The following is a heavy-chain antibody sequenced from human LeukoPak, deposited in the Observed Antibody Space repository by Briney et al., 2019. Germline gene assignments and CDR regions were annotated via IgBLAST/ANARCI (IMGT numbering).Heavy chain of an antibody. Sequence: GGSLRLSCAASGFTFSSYEMNWVRQASGKGLEWVSYISSSGSTIYYADSVKGRFTISRDNAKNSLYLQMNSLRAEDTAVYYCAIDVYQIHHPHYYFDYWGQGTLVTVSS. CDR3: AIDVYQIHHPHYYFDY. CDR2: ISSSGSTI. D-gene: IGHD5/OR15-5a*01. J-gene: IGHJ4*02. CDR1: GFTFSSYE. V-gene: IGHV3-48*03.